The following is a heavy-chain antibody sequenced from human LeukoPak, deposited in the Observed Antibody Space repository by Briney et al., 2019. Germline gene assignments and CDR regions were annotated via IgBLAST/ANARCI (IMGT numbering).Heavy chain of an antibody. J-gene: IGHJ4*02. CDR3: ARDRGSSGWNDY. CDR2: IHYSGTA. V-gene: IGHV4-59*12. D-gene: IGHD6-19*01. CDR1: DGSITNYD. Sequence: PSETLSLTCTVSDGSITNYDWSWVRQPPGKGPEFIGYIHYSGTANYNPSLRSRVTISVDTSKNQFSLKLTPVTAADTAVYYCARDRGSSGWNDYWGQGTLVTVSS.